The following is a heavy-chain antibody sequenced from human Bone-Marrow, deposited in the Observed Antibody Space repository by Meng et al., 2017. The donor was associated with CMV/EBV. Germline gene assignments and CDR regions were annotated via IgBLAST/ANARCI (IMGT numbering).Heavy chain of an antibody. CDR1: GDSISSGYY. D-gene: IGHD2-2*01. J-gene: IGHJ6*01. CDR2: SYHSWST. V-gene: IGHV4-38-2*02. CDR3: ARYFTTPSEVVPAAKDYYYGMDV. Sequence: SETLSLTCTVSGDSISSGYYWGWIRQPPGKGLEWTGGSYHSWSTYYNTSLKNRVTISVDTSKNKFSLTLRSVTAADTAVYYCARYFTTPSEVVPAAKDYYYGMDVWGQGNTVNFAS.